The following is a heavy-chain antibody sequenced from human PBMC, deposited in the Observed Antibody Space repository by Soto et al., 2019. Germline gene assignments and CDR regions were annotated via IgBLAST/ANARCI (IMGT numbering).Heavy chain of an antibody. CDR1: GGSIGSTYSY. CDR3: ARGGSGWAEYFQH. Sequence: QVQLQESGPGLVEPSQTLSLTCTVSGGSIGSTYSYWSWIRRPPGKGLEWIGYIYYTGGTFYNPSLKSRLTISLETSSNQFSLTLTSVTATDTGIYYCARGGSGWAEYFQHWGQGTLVAVSS. J-gene: IGHJ1*01. CDR2: IYYTGGT. V-gene: IGHV4-30-4*08. D-gene: IGHD6-25*01.